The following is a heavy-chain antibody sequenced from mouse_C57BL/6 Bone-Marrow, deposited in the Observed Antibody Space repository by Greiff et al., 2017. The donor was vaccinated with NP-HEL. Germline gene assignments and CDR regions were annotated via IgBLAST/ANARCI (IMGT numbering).Heavy chain of an antibody. CDR3: ARDGGELLRDAMDY. J-gene: IGHJ4*01. CDR2: ISDGGSYT. Sequence: EVMLVESGGGLVKPGGSLKLSCAASGFTFSSYAMSWVRQTPEKRLEWVATISDGGSYTYYPDNVKGRFTISRDNAKNNLYLQMSHLKSEDTAMYYCARDGGELLRDAMDYWGQGTSVTVSS. CDR1: GFTFSSYA. V-gene: IGHV5-4*01. D-gene: IGHD1-1*01.